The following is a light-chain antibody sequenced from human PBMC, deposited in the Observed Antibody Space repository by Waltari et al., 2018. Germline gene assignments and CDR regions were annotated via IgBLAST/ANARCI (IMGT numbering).Light chain of an antibody. V-gene: IGLV2-23*02. Sequence: QSALTQPASVSGSPGQSISISCIGTSSDIGTFNLVSWYLQYPGTAPKLLIYYVSQRPSGVSNRFSGSKSGNTASLTISGLQAEDEAIYYCCSYAGSRTWVFGGGAKLTVL. J-gene: IGLJ3*02. CDR3: CSYAGSRTWV. CDR2: YVS. CDR1: SSDIGTFNL.